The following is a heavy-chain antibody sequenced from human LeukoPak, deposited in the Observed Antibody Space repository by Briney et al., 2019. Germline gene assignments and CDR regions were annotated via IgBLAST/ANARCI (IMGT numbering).Heavy chain of an antibody. D-gene: IGHD4-11*01. V-gene: IGHV3-74*01. CDR2: INSDGSST. CDR1: GFTFSSYL. J-gene: IGHJ5*02. CDR3: ARDDYNNYGWVDP. Sequence: GGSLRLSCAASGFTFSSYLMHWVRQAPGKGLVWVSRINSDGSSTSYADSVKGRFTISRDNAENTLYLQMNSLRAEDTAVYYCARDDYNNYGWVDPWGQGTLVTVSS.